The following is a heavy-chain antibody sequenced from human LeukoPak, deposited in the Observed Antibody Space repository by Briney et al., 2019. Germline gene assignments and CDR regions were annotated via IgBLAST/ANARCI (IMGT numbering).Heavy chain of an antibody. CDR1: GGTFSSYA. CDR3: ARDPGYDSSGYHDY. D-gene: IGHD3-22*01. V-gene: IGHV1-69*04. J-gene: IGHJ4*02. CDR2: IIPILGIA. Sequence: SVKVSCKASGGTFSSYAISWVRQAPGQGLEWMRRIIPILGIANYAQKFQGRVTITADKSTSTAYMELSSLRSEDTAVYYCARDPGYDSSGYHDYWGQGTLVTVSS.